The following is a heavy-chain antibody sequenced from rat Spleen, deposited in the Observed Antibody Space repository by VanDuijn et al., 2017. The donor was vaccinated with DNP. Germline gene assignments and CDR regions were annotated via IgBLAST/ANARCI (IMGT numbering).Heavy chain of an antibody. D-gene: IGHD1-2*01. CDR1: RFTFSNYY. V-gene: IGHV5-25*01. J-gene: IGHJ1*01. CDR2: ISPRGSRT. CDR3: ARGSSSIYWYFDF. Sequence: EVQLVESGGGLVQPGRSLKLSCAASRFTFSNYYMAWVRQAPKKGLAWVAAISPRGSRTYYPDSVKGRFTISRDDAKSSLYLQMNSLKSEDTATYYCARGSSSIYWYFDFWGPGTMVTVSS.